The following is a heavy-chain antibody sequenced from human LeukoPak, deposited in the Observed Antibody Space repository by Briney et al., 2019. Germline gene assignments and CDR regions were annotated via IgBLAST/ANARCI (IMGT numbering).Heavy chain of an antibody. Sequence: TSETLSLTCTVSGGSISSYYWSWIRQPAGKGREWIVRIYTSGSTNYNPSLKSRVPMSVDTSKNQFSLKLSSVTAADTAVYYCAGEAPADPTDYWGQGTLVTVSS. CDR3: AGEAPADPTDY. CDR1: GGSISSYY. V-gene: IGHV4-4*07. D-gene: IGHD2-2*01. J-gene: IGHJ4*02. CDR2: IYTSGST.